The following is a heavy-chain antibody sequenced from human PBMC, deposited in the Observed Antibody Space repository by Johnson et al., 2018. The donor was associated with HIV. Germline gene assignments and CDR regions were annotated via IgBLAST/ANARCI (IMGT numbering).Heavy chain of an antibody. V-gene: IGHV3-33*01. D-gene: IGHD3-16*01. CDR3: ARGRGALDI. Sequence: QMLLVESGGGLVKPGGSLRLSCAASGFTFSDFYMSWIRQPPGKGLEWVAVIWYDGSNKYYANSVKGRFIISRDNSKNTLYLQMNSLRAEDTAVYYCARGRGALDIWGQGTKVTVSS. CDR2: IWYDGSNK. CDR1: GFTFSDFY. J-gene: IGHJ3*02.